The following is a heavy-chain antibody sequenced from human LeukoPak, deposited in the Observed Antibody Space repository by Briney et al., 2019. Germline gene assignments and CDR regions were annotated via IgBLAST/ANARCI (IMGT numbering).Heavy chain of an antibody. CDR3: ARGPLRDGYNYNWFDP. D-gene: IGHD5-24*01. CDR1: GYTFTSYG. Sequence: ASVKVSCKASGYTFTSYGISWVRQAPGQGLEWMGWISAYNGNTNYAQKLQGSVTMTTDTSTSTAYMELRSLRSDDTAVYYCARGPLRDGYNYNWFDPWGQGTLVTVSS. V-gene: IGHV1-18*01. CDR2: ISAYNGNT. J-gene: IGHJ5*02.